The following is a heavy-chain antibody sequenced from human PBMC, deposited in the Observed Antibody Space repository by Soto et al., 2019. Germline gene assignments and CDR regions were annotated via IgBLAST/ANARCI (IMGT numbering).Heavy chain of an antibody. CDR3: ARGNVVPAANYYYYGMDV. D-gene: IGHD2-2*01. V-gene: IGHV3-30-3*01. CDR1: GFTFSSYA. CDR2: ISYDGSNK. Sequence: SLRLSCAASGFTFSSYAMHWVRQAPGKGLEWVAVISYDGSNKYYADSVKGRFTISRDNSKSTLYLQMNSLRAEDTAVYYCARGNVVPAANYYYYGMDVWGQGTTVTVS. J-gene: IGHJ6*02.